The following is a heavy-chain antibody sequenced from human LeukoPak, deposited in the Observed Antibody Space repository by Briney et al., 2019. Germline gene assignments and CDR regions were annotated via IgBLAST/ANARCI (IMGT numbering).Heavy chain of an antibody. J-gene: IGHJ4*02. CDR1: GFTFSSYW. CDR2: IKQDGSEK. V-gene: IGHV3-7*01. Sequence: GGSLRLSCAASGFTFSSYWMSWVRQAPGKGLEWVANIKQDGSEKYYVDSVKGRFTISRDNAKNSLYLQMNSLRAEDTAVYYCARDDRKLLWFGEIVLDYWGQGTLVTVSS. CDR3: ARDDRKLLWFGEIVLDY. D-gene: IGHD3-10*01.